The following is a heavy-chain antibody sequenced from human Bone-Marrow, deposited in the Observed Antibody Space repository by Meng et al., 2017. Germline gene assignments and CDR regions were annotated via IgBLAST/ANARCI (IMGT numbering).Heavy chain of an antibody. CDR1: GDSVASNSAA. V-gene: IGHV6-1*01. J-gene: IGHJ4*02. CDR2: TYYRSKWYN. D-gene: IGHD3-16*01. Sequence: QIQLQQSGPGLVKPSQTPSLTCAISGDSVASNSAAWNWLRQSPSRGLEGLGRTYYRSKWYNDYAVSVKSRITINPDTSKNQFSLQLNSVTPEDTAVYYCARREGAFVYWGQGTLVTVSS. CDR3: ARREGAFVY.